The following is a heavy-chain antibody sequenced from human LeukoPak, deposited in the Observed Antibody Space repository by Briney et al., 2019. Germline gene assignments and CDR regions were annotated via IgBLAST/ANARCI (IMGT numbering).Heavy chain of an antibody. CDR1: GGSFSGYY. D-gene: IGHD1-14*01. CDR3: ASEGIRDYYYYIMDV. V-gene: IGHV4-34*01. J-gene: IGHJ6*03. Sequence: PSETLSLTCAVYGGSFSGYYWSWIRQPPGKGLEWIGEINHSGNTNYNPSLKSRVTISIDTSKNQFSLKLNSVTAADTAVYYCASEGIRDYYYYIMDVWGKGTTVTISS. CDR2: INHSGNT.